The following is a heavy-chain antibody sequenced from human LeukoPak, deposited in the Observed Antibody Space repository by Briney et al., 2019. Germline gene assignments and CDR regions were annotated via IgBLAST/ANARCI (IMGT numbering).Heavy chain of an antibody. CDR1: GASISRPYW. J-gene: IGHJ5*02. CDR2: ISHSANT. CDR3: ARHPAYYSGSGSYFGWFDV. Sequence: PSETLSLTCAVSGASISRPYWWSWVRQPPGRGLEWIGEISHSANTHYNPSLRSRVIISVDTSKTQFSLKMNSVTAADTAVYYCARHPAYYSGSGSYFGWFDVWGQGTLVTVSS. V-gene: IGHV4-4*02. D-gene: IGHD3-10*01.